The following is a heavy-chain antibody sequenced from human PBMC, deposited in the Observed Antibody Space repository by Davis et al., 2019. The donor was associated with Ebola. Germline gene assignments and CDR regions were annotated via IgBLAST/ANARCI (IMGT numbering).Heavy chain of an antibody. CDR1: GYTLTGYY. Sequence: ASVKVSCKASGYTLTGYYMHWVRQAPGQGLEWMGWINPNSGGTNYAQKFQGRVTMTRDTSTSTVYMQLSSLRSEDTAVYYCATAYDFWSGAVDYWGQGTLVTVSS. V-gene: IGHV1-2*02. J-gene: IGHJ4*02. D-gene: IGHD3-3*01. CDR3: ATAYDFWSGAVDY. CDR2: INPNSGGT.